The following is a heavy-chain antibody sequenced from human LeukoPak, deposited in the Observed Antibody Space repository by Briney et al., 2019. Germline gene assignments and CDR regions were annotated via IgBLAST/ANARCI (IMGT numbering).Heavy chain of an antibody. D-gene: IGHD1-26*01. CDR2: IYYSGRT. V-gene: IGHV4-59*01. Sequence: SETLSLTCTVSGGSISSYYWSWLRQPPGKGLEWVGYIYYSGRTNYNPSLKSGVTISVDTSKKQFSLKLSSVTAADTAVYYCARVGNSGSYLYWGQGTLVTVSS. J-gene: IGHJ4*02. CDR1: GGSISSYY. CDR3: ARVGNSGSYLY.